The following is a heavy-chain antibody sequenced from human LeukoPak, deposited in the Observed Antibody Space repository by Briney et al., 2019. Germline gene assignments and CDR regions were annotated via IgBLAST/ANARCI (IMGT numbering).Heavy chain of an antibody. Sequence: PGGSLRLSCAASGFTFSGYSMNWVRQAPGKGLEWIGSLLYNGNTWYNPSLESRVTISVDTSENQFSLRLTSVNAADTALYFCTRRGSGNGGTYAGMDVWGPGTSVTVSS. CDR3: TRRGSGNGGTYAGMDV. CDR1: GFTFSGYSMN. CDR2: LLYNGNT. J-gene: IGHJ6*02. V-gene: IGHV4-39*01. D-gene: IGHD1-26*01.